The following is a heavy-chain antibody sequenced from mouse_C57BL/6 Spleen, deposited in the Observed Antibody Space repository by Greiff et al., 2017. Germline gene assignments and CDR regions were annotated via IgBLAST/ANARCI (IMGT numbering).Heavy chain of an antibody. CDR3: ARDYGSVRDY. V-gene: IGHV1-39*01. CDR1: GYSFTDYN. J-gene: IGHJ4*01. D-gene: IGHD1-1*01. CDR2: ISPNYGTT. Sequence: EVQLQQSGPELVKPGASVKISCKASGYSFTDYNMTWVKQSNGKSLEWIGVISPNYGTTSYNQKFKGKAPLPVDQSSSTAYMQLNSLTSEDSAVXYCARDYGSVRDYWGQGTTVSVSS.